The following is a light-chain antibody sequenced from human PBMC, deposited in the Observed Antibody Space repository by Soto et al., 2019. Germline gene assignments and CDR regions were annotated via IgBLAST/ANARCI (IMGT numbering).Light chain of an antibody. Sequence: QSVLTQSSSASASLGSSVKLTCALSTGHSSYSIAWHQQRPGKVPRYLMYLEGSGSSNRESGVPDRFSGSSSGADRYLSISNLQSEDEADYYCETWDTNTRVFGGGTKLTVL. CDR2: LEGSGSS. J-gene: IGLJ3*02. CDR3: ETWDTNTRV. CDR1: TGHSSYS. V-gene: IGLV4-60*03.